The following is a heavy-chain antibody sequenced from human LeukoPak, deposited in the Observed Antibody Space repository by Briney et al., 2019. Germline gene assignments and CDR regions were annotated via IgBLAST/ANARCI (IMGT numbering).Heavy chain of an antibody. CDR1: GFTFSSYW. CDR2: IKQDGNEK. D-gene: IGHD3-10*01. V-gene: IGHV3-7*01. CDR3: AKEGAYPIITYDS. J-gene: IGHJ5*01. Sequence: GGSLRLSCAASGFTFSSYWMNWVRQAPGKGLEWVANIKQDGNEKHYEDSVKGRFSISRGNAKNSLYLQMDSLRAEDTAVYYCAKEGAYPIITYDSWGQGALVTVSS.